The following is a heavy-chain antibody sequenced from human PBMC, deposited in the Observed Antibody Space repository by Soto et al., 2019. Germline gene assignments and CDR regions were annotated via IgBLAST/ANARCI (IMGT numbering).Heavy chain of an antibody. CDR3: ARGDYYDTSGPFSDAFDI. J-gene: IGHJ3*02. CDR1: GFTFSRYW. D-gene: IGHD3-22*01. V-gene: IGHV3-7*04. CDR2: IKPDGSEK. Sequence: GGSLRLSCAASGFTFSRYWMSWFRQAPGKGLEWVANIKPDGSEKWYVDSVKGRFTISRDNAKNSLYLQMNSLRAEDTAVYYCARGDYYDTSGPFSDAFDIWGQGTMVTVSS.